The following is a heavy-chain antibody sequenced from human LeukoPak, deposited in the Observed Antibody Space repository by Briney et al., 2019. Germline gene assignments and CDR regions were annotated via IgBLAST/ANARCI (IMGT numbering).Heavy chain of an antibody. Sequence: GGSLRLSCAASGLTFSTYAMSWVRQAPGKGLEWVSSISTSGGGTYYADSVKGRFTISRDNAKNSLYLQMNSLRAEDTAVYYCAELGITMIGGVWGKGTTVTISS. J-gene: IGHJ6*04. D-gene: IGHD3-10*02. CDR2: ISTSGGGT. CDR3: AELGITMIGGV. CDR1: GLTFSTYA. V-gene: IGHV3-23*01.